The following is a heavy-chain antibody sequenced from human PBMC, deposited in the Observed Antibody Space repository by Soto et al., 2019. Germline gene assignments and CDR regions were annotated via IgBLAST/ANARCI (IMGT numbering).Heavy chain of an antibody. Sequence: SETLSLTCAVYGGSLSGYYWSWIRQPPGKGLEWIGEINHSGSTNYNPSLKSRVTISVDTSKNQFSLKLSSVTAADTAVYYCARVRGKQLGFNYWGQGTLVTVSS. D-gene: IGHD6-6*01. V-gene: IGHV4-34*01. J-gene: IGHJ4*02. CDR1: GGSLSGYY. CDR2: INHSGST. CDR3: ARVRGKQLGFNY.